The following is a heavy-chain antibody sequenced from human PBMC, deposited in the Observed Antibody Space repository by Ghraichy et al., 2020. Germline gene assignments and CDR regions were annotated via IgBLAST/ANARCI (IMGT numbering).Heavy chain of an antibody. D-gene: IGHD5-24*01. CDR3: ARVGRFWRNDGFYGWYLDL. J-gene: IGHJ2*01. Sequence: SETLSLSCSVSGDAISSYYWSWVRQPPGERLNYIGYIFNGETKTYNPSVKSRATMSRDTSKNLLSLTLTSVTAADTAVYFCARVGRFWRNDGFYGWYLDLWGPGTLVTVAS. V-gene: IGHV4-59*01. CDR1: GDAISSYY. CDR2: IFNGETK.